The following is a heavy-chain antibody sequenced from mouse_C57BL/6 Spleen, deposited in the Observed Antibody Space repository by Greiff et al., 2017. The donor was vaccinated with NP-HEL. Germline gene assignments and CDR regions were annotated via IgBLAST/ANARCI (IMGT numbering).Heavy chain of an antibody. D-gene: IGHD1-1*01. CDR1: GYTFTDYN. J-gene: IGHJ1*03. CDR2: INPNNGGT. V-gene: IGHV1-18*01. Sequence: VHVKQSGPELVKPGASVKIPCKASGYTFTDYNMDWVKQSPGKSLEWIGDINPNNGGTIYNQKFKGKATLTVDKSSSTAYMELRSLTSEDTAVSYCAEPVYGSSYFWYFDVWGTGTTVTVSS. CDR3: AEPVYGSSYFWYFDV.